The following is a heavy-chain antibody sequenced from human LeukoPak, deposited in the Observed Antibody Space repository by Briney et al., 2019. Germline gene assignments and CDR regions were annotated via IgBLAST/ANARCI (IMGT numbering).Heavy chain of an antibody. Sequence: SGRSLRLSCATSGLTFRSYAMTWVRQDPGKGLEWVSGISGSGGNTYYADSVKGRFTISRDNSKNTLYLQMNYLRAEDTALYYCARYNSGYDSWGQGTLVTVSS. CDR1: GLTFRSYA. D-gene: IGHD5-12*01. CDR3: ARYNSGYDS. J-gene: IGHJ4*02. V-gene: IGHV3-23*01. CDR2: ISGSGGNT.